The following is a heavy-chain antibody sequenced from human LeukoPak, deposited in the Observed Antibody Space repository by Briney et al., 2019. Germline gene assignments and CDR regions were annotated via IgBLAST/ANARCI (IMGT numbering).Heavy chain of an antibody. J-gene: IGHJ4*02. CDR2: IYPGDSDT. CDR3: ARQYHYDILTGYGPFDY. Sequence: GESLKISCKGSGYSFTSYWIGWVRQMPGKGLEWMGIIYPGDSDTRYSPSFQGQVTISADKSVSTAYLQWSSLKASDTAMYYCARQYHYDILTGYGPFDYWGQGTLVTVSS. V-gene: IGHV5-51*01. D-gene: IGHD3-9*01. CDR1: GYSFTSYW.